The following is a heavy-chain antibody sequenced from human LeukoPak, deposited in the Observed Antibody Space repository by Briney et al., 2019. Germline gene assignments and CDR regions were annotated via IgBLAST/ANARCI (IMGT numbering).Heavy chain of an antibody. CDR3: ARDVLGYCSSTSCLNWFDP. Sequence: SETLSLTCTVSGGSISSYYWSWIQQPAGKGLEWIGRIYTSGSTNYNPSLKSRVTMSVDTSKNQFSLKLSSVTAADTAVYYCARDVLGYCSSTSCLNWFDPWGQGTLVTVSS. D-gene: IGHD2-2*01. J-gene: IGHJ5*02. CDR1: GGSISSYY. V-gene: IGHV4-4*07. CDR2: IYTSGST.